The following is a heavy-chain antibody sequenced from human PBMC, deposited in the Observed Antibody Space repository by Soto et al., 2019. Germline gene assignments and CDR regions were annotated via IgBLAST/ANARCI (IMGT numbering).Heavy chain of an antibody. J-gene: IGHJ5*02. CDR2: VHYSGNT. D-gene: IGHD2-15*01. Sequence: SETLSLTCTVSGYSISSGYHWAWIRQPPGKGLEWLGSVHYSGNTYYNPSLKSRLTISVDKSKNQFSLNLSSVTAADTAVYYCARQDRVVAEGRWFDPWGQGTLVNVS. V-gene: IGHV4-38-2*02. CDR1: GYSISSGYH. CDR3: ARQDRVVAEGRWFDP.